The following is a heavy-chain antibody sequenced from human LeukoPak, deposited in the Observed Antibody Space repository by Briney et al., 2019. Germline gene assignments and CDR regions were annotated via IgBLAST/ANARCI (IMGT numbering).Heavy chain of an antibody. V-gene: IGHV4-34*01. CDR3: ARGGPYYDFWSGYHYYFDY. D-gene: IGHD3-3*01. CDR1: GGSCSGYY. J-gene: IGHJ4*02. Sequence: SETLSLTCAVYGGSCSGYYWSWIRQPPGKGLEWIGEINPSGSTNYNPSLKSRVTVSVDTSKNQFSLKLSSVTAADTAVYYCARGGPYYDFWSGYHYYFDYWGQGTLVTVSS. CDR2: INPSGST.